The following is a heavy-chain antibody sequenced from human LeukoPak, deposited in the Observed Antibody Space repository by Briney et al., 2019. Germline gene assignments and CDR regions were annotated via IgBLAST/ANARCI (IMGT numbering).Heavy chain of an antibody. CDR1: GGTFSSYA. Sequence: SVKVSCKASGGTFSSYAISWVRLAPGQGLEWMGRIIPILGIANYAQKFQGRVTITADKSTSTAYMELSSLRSEDTAVYYCARASLVVVAAPLDYWGQGTLVTVSS. J-gene: IGHJ4*02. CDR2: IIPILGIA. D-gene: IGHD2-15*01. V-gene: IGHV1-69*04. CDR3: ARASLVVVAAPLDY.